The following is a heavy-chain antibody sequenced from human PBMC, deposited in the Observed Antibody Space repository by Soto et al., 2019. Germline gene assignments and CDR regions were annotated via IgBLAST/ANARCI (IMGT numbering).Heavy chain of an antibody. CDR2: IKRDGTVT. V-gene: IGHV3-7*04. D-gene: IGHD2-21*01. J-gene: IGHJ3*01. CDR1: GFTFSAFW. Sequence: EVQLVESGGGLVQPGESLRLSCAASGFTFSAFWMTWLRQAPGKGLEWVANIKRDGTVTHYGDSVEGRCTLSRDNAQNSLFLQLKSLRPEDTAMYYGARDLSARCDFFYDAFDVWGQGTVVTVSS. CDR3: ARDLSARCDFFYDAFDV.